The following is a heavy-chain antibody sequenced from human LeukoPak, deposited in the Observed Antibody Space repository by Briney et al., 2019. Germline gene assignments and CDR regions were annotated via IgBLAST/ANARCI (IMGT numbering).Heavy chain of an antibody. CDR2: INSGSSTM. CDR1: GFTFSSYA. CDR3: ARVIAVVRGGGLSYYYAMDV. V-gene: IGHV3-48*02. J-gene: IGHJ6*02. D-gene: IGHD3-10*01. Sequence: PGGSLRLSCSASGFTFSSYAMQWVRQAPGKGLEWVSYINSGSSTMYYADSVKGRFTISRDNGKTSLYLQMNSLRDEDTAVYYCARVIAVVRGGGLSYYYAMDVWGQGTTVTVSS.